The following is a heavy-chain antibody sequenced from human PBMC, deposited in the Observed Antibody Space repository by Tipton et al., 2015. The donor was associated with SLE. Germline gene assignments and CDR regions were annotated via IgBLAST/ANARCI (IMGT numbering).Heavy chain of an antibody. Sequence: TLSLTCTVSGGSISSYYWSWIRLPPGKGLEWIGCIYYSGNTNYNPSLKSRVTISVDTSKNQLSLNLSSVTAADTAVYYCARDLSGAHYDLWGRGTLVTVSS. CDR3: ARDLSGAHYDL. J-gene: IGHJ2*01. D-gene: IGHD3-3*01. V-gene: IGHV4-59*01. CDR2: IYYSGNT. CDR1: GGSISSYY.